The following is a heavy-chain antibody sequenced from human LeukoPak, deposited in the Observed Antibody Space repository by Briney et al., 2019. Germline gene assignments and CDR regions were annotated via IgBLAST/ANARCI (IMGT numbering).Heavy chain of an antibody. D-gene: IGHD3-3*01. CDR3: AKDSPNYDFWSGGFSYFDY. CDR1: GFTFSSYA. Sequence: QAGGSLRLSCAASGFTFSSYAMSWVRQAPGKGLEWVSAISGSGGSTYYADSVKGRFTISRDNSKNTLYLQMNSLRAEDTAVYYCAKDSPNYDFWSGGFSYFDYWGQGTLVTVSS. V-gene: IGHV3-23*01. CDR2: ISGSGGST. J-gene: IGHJ4*02.